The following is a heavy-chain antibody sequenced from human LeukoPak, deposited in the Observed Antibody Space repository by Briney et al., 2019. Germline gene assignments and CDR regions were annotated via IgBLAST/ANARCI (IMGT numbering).Heavy chain of an antibody. J-gene: IGHJ3*02. CDR3: ARETRSGSYWKAWRFDI. D-gene: IGHD1-26*01. Sequence: SVKVSCKASGGTFSSYAISWVRQAPGQGLGWMGGIIRIFGTANYAQKFQGRVTITADESTSTAYMELSSLRSEDTAVYYCARETRSGSYWKAWRFDIWGQGTMVTVSS. CDR1: GGTFSSYA. CDR2: IIRIFGTA. V-gene: IGHV1-69*01.